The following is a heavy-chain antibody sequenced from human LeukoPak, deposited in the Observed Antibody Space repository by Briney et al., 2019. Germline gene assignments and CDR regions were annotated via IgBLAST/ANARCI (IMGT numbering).Heavy chain of an antibody. V-gene: IGHV3-23*01. J-gene: IGHJ4*02. Sequence: GGSLRLSSAASGFTFGNYAMNWVRQAPGKGLEWVSTISGSGDTTYYADSVKGRFAISRDNSKNTLYLQMNSLRAEDTAVYYCAKDRVPIAVAGPCYYFDYWGQGTLVTVSS. CDR3: AKDRVPIAVAGPCYYFDY. CDR2: ISGSGDTT. CDR1: GFTFGNYA. D-gene: IGHD6-19*01.